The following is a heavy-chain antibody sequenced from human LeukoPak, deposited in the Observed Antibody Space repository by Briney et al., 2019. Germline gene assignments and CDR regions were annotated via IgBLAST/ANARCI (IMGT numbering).Heavy chain of an antibody. CDR2: IYYSGST. Sequence: SETLSLTCTVSGGSISSSSYYWGWIRQPPGKGLEWIGSIYYSGSTYYNPSLKSRVTISVDTSKNQFSVKLSSVTAADTAVYYCARRRAPGYSSGWSPKQWRDAFDIWGQGTMVTVSS. CDR3: ARRRAPGYSSGWSPKQWRDAFDI. D-gene: IGHD6-19*01. CDR1: GGSISSSSYY. J-gene: IGHJ3*02. V-gene: IGHV4-39*07.